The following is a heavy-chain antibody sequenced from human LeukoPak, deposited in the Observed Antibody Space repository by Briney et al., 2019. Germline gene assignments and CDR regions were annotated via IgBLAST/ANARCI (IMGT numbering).Heavy chain of an antibody. CDR2: INHRGST. CDR1: GGSFSGYY. Sequence: PSETLSLTCAVFGGSFSGYYWSWIRQPPGKGLEWIGEINHRGSTNYNPSLKSRVTTSVDTSKNQFSLKLSSVTAADTAVYYCARHSRWLPPAHGGQGILVAVSS. D-gene: IGHD5-24*01. V-gene: IGHV4-34*01. J-gene: IGHJ4*02. CDR3: ARHSRWLPPAH.